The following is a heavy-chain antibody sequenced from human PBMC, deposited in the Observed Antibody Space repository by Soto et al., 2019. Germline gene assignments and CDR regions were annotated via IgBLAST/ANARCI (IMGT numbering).Heavy chain of an antibody. CDR3: ARAHSSGWSDFDY. CDR2: INPCTGNT. D-gene: IGHD6-19*01. Sequence: ASVKVSCKASGYIFTTYHLHWVRQAPGQGLEWMGGINPCTGNTTYAQKLQGRVTMTTDTSTSTAYIELRSLRSDDTAVYYCARAHSSGWSDFDYWGQGTLVTVSS. CDR1: GYIFTTYH. J-gene: IGHJ4*02. V-gene: IGHV1-18*04.